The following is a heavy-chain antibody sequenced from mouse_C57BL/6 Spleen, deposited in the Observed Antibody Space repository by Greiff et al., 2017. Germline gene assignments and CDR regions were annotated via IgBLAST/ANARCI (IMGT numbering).Heavy chain of an antibody. CDR3: VRQGDGYYSWFAY. CDR2: IRSKSNNYAT. J-gene: IGHJ3*01. V-gene: IGHV10-1*01. D-gene: IGHD2-3*01. Sequence: EVQGVESGGGLVQPKGSLKLSCAASGFSFNTYAMNWVRQAPGKGLEWVARIRSKSNNYATYYAVSVKDRFTISRDDSESMLYLQMNNLKTEDTAMYYCVRQGDGYYSWFAYWGQGTLVTVSA. CDR1: GFSFNTYA.